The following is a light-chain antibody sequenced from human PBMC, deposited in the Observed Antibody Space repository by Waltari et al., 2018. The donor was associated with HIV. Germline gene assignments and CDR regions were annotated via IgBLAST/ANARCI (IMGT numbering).Light chain of an antibody. J-gene: IGLJ2*01. Sequence: SSELTQGLVVSVALGQTVRITCQGDSLRFYSERWYPQKPGQAPVLVIYGRNNRPSGIPARFSGSRSGNTASLTITGAQAEDEADYYCNSRDRSGYLHVVFGGGTKLTVL. CDR1: SLRFYS. CDR2: GRN. V-gene: IGLV3-19*01. CDR3: NSRDRSGYLHVV.